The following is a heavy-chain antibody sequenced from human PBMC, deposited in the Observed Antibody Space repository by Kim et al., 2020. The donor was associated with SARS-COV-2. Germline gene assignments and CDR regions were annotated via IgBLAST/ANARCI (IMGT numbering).Heavy chain of an antibody. CDR3: ARDYYGSGSQNWFDP. Sequence: QKFQGRVTMTRDTSISTAYMELSRLRSDDTAVYYCARDYYGSGSQNWFDPWGQGTLVTVSS. J-gene: IGHJ5*02. D-gene: IGHD3-10*01. V-gene: IGHV1-2*02.